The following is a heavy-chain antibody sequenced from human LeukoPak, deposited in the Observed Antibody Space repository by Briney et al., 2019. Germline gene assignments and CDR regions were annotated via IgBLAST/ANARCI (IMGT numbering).Heavy chain of an antibody. Sequence: SETLSLTCTVSGGSIRSSSYYWGWIRQPPGKGLEWIGSIYYSGSTYYNPSLKSRVTISVDTSKNQFSLKLSSVTAADTAVYYCARVGAEGEWYFDYWGQGTLVTVSS. D-gene: IGHD3-16*01. CDR1: GGSIRSSSYY. J-gene: IGHJ4*02. CDR3: ARVGAEGEWYFDY. CDR2: IYYSGST. V-gene: IGHV4-39*07.